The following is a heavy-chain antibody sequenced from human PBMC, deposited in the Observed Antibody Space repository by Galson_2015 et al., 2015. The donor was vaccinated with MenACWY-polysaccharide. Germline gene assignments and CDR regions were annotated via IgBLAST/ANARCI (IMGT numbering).Heavy chain of an antibody. Sequence: SLRLSCAASGFTFSNYGMHWVRQAPGKGLEWVTYITYDASDQNYAGSVKGRFTISRDNSKGMLYLQMDSLRPEDTAVYYCAKRKDRNRGPFDLWGQGTLVTVSS. J-gene: IGHJ5*02. V-gene: IGHV3-30*18. D-gene: IGHD4-11*01. CDR1: GFTFSNYG. CDR2: ITYDASDQ. CDR3: AKRKDRNRGPFDL.